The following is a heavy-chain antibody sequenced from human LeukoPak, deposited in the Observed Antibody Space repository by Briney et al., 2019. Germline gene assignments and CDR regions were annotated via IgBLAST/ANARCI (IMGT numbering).Heavy chain of an antibody. V-gene: IGHV1-18*01. D-gene: IGHD3-22*01. J-gene: IGHJ4*02. Sequence: ASVKVSCEASGYTFTSYGISWVRQAPGQGLEWMGWISAYNGNTNYAQKLQGRVTMTTDTSTSTAYMELRSLRSDDTAVYYCARVMDYYDSSGYYYYWGQGTLVTVSS. CDR3: ARVMDYYDSSGYYYY. CDR1: GYTFTSYG. CDR2: ISAYNGNT.